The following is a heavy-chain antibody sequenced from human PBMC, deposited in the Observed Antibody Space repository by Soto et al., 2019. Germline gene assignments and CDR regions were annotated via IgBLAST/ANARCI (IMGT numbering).Heavy chain of an antibody. D-gene: IGHD6-19*01. CDR2: ISGDSNYI. Sequence: GGSLRLSCTASGFTFSSCSMNWVRQAPGKGLEWVSSISGDSNYIYDADSVKGRFTISRDNAKNSLYLHINSLRAEDTAVYYCARVPYGSGSAWYFDLWGRGTLVTVYS. CDR1: GFTFSSCS. V-gene: IGHV3-21*01. CDR3: ARVPYGSGSAWYFDL. J-gene: IGHJ2*01.